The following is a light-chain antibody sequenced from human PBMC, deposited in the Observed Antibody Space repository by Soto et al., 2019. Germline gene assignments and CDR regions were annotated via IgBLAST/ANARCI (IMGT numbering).Light chain of an antibody. J-gene: IGLJ1*01. Sequence: QSLLTQPPSVSGAPGQSVAISCTGSRANIGAGYDVHWYQQPPGTAPKIRMFIYGKRASGVPDRFSGFKSGTSASLAIRGLQAQDEADYYCQSYDRSLSGYVFGTGTKVNVL. CDR3: QSYDRSLSGYV. V-gene: IGLV1-40*01. CDR1: RANIGAGYD. CDR2: IYG.